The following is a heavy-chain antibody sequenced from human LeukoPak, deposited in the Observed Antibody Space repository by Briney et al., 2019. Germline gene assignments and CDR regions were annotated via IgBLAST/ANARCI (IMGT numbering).Heavy chain of an antibody. J-gene: IGHJ4*02. CDR1: GGTFSSYA. CDR3: AREAYYDSSGYKDY. V-gene: IGHV1-69*13. Sequence: SVKVSCKASGGTFSSYAISWVRQAPGQGLEWMGGIIPIFGTANYAQKFQGRVTITADESTSTAYMELRSLRSDDTAVYYCAREAYYDSSGYKDYWGQGTLVTVSS. D-gene: IGHD3-22*01. CDR2: IIPIFGTA.